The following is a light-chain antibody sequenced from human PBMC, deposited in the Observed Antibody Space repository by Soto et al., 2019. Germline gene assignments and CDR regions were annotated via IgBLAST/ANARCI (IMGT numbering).Light chain of an antibody. V-gene: IGKV3D-11*02. CDR2: DAS. CDR1: QSVSGY. CDR3: QQRSNWQLT. Sequence: EIVLTQSPATLSLSPGERASLSCRASQSVSGYLGWYQQKPGQAPRLLIHDASNRATGIPARFSGSESGTDFTLTISSLEPEDFAVYYCQQRSNWQLTFGGGTKVEIK. J-gene: IGKJ4*01.